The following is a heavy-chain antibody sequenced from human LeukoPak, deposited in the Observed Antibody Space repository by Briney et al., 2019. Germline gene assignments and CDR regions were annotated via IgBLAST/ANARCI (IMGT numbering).Heavy chain of an antibody. CDR1: GYTFTSYG. J-gene: IGHJ6*02. CDR2: ISAYNGNT. V-gene: IGHV1-18*01. D-gene: IGHD2-21*02. Sequence: ASVKVSCKASGYTFTSYGISWVRQAPGQGLEWMGWISAYNGNTNYAQKLQGRVTMTTDTSTSTAYMELRSLRSDDTAVYYCARDMGQLLLGYYYYGMDVWGQGTTVTVSS. CDR3: ARDMGQLLLGYYYYGMDV.